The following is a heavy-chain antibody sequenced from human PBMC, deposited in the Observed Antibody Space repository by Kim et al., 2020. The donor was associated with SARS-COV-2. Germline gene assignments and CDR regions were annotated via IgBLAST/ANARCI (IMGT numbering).Heavy chain of an antibody. Sequence: GGSLRLSCAASGLSVTSNYISWVRQAPGKGLEWVSVVYSGGTTYYADSVRGRFSISRDPSKNILFLQMNGQRADDTAVYYCAACGNTALVCHFDIWGQG. V-gene: IGHV3-66*01. CDR1: GLSVTSNY. J-gene: IGHJ3*02. D-gene: IGHD5-18*01. CDR3: AACGNTALVCHFDI. CDR2: VYSGGTT.